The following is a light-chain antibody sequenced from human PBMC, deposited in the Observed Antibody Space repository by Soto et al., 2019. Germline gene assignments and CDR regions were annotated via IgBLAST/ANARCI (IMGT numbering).Light chain of an antibody. CDR3: QHYGTSPFT. CDR2: GAS. Sequence: EIVLTQSPDTLSLSPGERATLSCRASQSGSSSYLAWYQQKPGQAPRLLIYGASSRATGIPDRFSGSGSGTDFTLTISRLEPEDFAVYYCQHYGTSPFTFGPGTKVDIK. CDR1: QSGSSSY. V-gene: IGKV3-20*01. J-gene: IGKJ3*01.